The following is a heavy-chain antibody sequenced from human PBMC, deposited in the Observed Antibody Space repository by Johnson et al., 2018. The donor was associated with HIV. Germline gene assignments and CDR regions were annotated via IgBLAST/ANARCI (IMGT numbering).Heavy chain of an antibody. CDR3: TTAIVIDAFDI. D-gene: IGHD3-16*02. CDR2: IKRKIEGETT. J-gene: IGHJ3*02. V-gene: IGHV3-15*01. Sequence: VQLVESGGGLVKPGGSLRLSCAASGFTFTNAWMHWVRQAPGKGLEWVGRIKRKIEGETTDYAAPVKGRFTISRDDSKNTLYLQMNSLTTEDTAVYYCTTAIVIDAFDIWGQGTVVTVSS. CDR1: GFTFTNAW.